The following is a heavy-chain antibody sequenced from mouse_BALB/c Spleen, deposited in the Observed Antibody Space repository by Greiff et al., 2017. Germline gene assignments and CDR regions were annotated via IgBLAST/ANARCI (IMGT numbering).Heavy chain of an antibody. CDR2: IWGDGST. V-gene: IGHV2-6-7*01. J-gene: IGHJ4*01. Sequence: VKLMESGPGLVAPSQSLSITCTVSGFSLTGYGVNWVRQPPGKGLEWLGMIWGDGSTDYNSALKSRLSIGKDNSKNQVFLKLNSLQTFDTAEYYCARFMIAPYYYAMDYWGQGTSVTVSS. CDR1: GFSLTGYG. CDR3: ARFMIAPYYYAMDY. D-gene: IGHD2-4*01.